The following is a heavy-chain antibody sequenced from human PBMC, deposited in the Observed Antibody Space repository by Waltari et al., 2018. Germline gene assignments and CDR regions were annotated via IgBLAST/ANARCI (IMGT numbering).Heavy chain of an antibody. CDR1: GGSISSSSYY. V-gene: IGHV4-39*01. CDR3: ARGYCSGGSCYWEDY. J-gene: IGHJ4*02. D-gene: IGHD2-15*01. Sequence: QLQLQESGPGLVKPSETLSLTCTVSGGSISSSSYYWGWIRQPPGKGLEWIGSIYYSGSTYYNPSLTSRVTISVDTSKNQFSLKLSSVTAADTAVYYCARGYCSGGSCYWEDYWGQGTLVTVSS. CDR2: IYYSGST.